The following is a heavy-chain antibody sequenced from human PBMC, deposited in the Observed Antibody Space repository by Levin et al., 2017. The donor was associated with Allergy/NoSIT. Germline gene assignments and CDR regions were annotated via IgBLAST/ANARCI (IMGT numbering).Heavy chain of an antibody. D-gene: IGHD1/OR15-1a*01. CDR3: AHRPPGGYNWNNNWFDP. Sequence: SGPTLVKHTQTLTLTCTFSGFSLRSSGMGVGWIRQPPGKALEWLALIYWDDDKRYNPSLKSRITITKDTSKNQVVLTMTNMNPVDTATYYCAHRPPGGYNWNNNWFDPWGQGTLVIVSS. CDR2: IYWDDDK. J-gene: IGHJ5*02. V-gene: IGHV2-5*02. CDR1: GFSLRSSGMG.